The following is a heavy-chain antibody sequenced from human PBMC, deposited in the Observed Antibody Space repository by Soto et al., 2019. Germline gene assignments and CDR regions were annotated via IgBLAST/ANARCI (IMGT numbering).Heavy chain of an antibody. Sequence: PGGSLRLSCAASGFTFDDYAMHWVRQAPGKGLEWVSGISWNSGSIGYADSVKGRFTISRDNAKNSLYLQMNSLRAEDTALYYCAKDRMVRGVSYYYGMDVWGQGTTVTVSS. V-gene: IGHV3-9*01. J-gene: IGHJ6*02. CDR3: AKDRMVRGVSYYYGMDV. CDR1: GFTFDDYA. D-gene: IGHD3-10*01. CDR2: ISWNSGSI.